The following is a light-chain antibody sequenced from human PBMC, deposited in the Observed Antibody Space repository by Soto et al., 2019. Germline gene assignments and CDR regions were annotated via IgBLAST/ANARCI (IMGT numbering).Light chain of an antibody. CDR2: GAT. CDR3: QLYGSSPPMYT. Sequence: EIVLTQSPGTLSLSPGERATLSCRASQSVSSNYLAWYQQKPGQAPRLLIYGATSRATGSSDRFSGSGPETDFTSTIGGVEPEDCAVYSCQLYGSSPPMYTFGQGTKLEIK. CDR1: QSVSSNY. V-gene: IGKV3-20*01. J-gene: IGKJ2*01.